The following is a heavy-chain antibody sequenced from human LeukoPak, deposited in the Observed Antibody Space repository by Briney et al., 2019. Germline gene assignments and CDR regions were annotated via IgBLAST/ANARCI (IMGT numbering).Heavy chain of an antibody. CDR2: VYYSAST. CDR3: ARQHPYGSSWYLFDY. Sequence: PSETLSLTCTVSGGSISSSSYYWGWIRQPPGKGLEWIRSVYYSASTYYNPSLKSRVTISVDTSKNQFSLKLSSVTAADTAVYYCARQHPYGSSWYLFDYWGQGTLVTVSS. D-gene: IGHD6-13*01. J-gene: IGHJ4*02. CDR1: GGSISSSSYY. V-gene: IGHV4-39*01.